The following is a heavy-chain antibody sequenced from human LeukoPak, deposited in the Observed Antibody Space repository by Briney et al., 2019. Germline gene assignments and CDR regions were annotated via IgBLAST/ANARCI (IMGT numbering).Heavy chain of an antibody. J-gene: IGHJ6*04. V-gene: IGHV1-46*01. D-gene: IGHD5-18*01. CDR3: ARESPEVGYSYALDV. CDR1: GYTFTSYY. CDR2: INPSGGST. Sequence: ASVKVSCKASGYTFTSYYMHWVRQAPGQGLERMGIINPSGGSTSYAQQFQGRVTMTRDTSTSTVYMELSSLRSEDTAVYYCARESPEVGYSYALDVWGKGTTVTVSS.